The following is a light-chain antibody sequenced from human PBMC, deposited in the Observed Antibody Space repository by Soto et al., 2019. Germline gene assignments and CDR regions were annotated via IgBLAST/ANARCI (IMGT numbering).Light chain of an antibody. CDR3: SSYAGSNNFV. Sequence: QSALTQPPSASGSPGQSVTISCTGTSNDVGTYKYVSWYQQHPGKAPKLMIYEVTKRPSGVPDRFSGSKSGNTASLTVSGLQAEDEADYYCSSYAGSNNFVFGTGTKVTVL. CDR2: EVT. V-gene: IGLV2-8*01. CDR1: SNDVGTYKY. J-gene: IGLJ1*01.